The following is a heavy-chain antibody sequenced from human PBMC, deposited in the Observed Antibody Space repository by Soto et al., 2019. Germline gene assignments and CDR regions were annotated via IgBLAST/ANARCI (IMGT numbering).Heavy chain of an antibody. J-gene: IGHJ6*02. CDR3: ALFGELHGNYYGMDV. CDR2: IYYSGST. V-gene: IGHV4-31*03. CDR1: GGSISSGGYY. D-gene: IGHD3-10*02. Sequence: QVQLQESGPGLVKPSQTLSLTCTVSGGSISSGGYYWSWIRQHPGKGLEWIGYIYYSGSTYYNPSLKSRVTISVDTSKNQFSLKLSSVTAADTAVYYCALFGELHGNYYGMDVWGQGTTVTVSS.